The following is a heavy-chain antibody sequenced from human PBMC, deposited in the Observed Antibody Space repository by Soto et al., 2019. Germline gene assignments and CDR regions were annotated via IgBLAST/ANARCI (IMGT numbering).Heavy chain of an antibody. Sequence: EVQLVESGGGLVQTGGSLRLSCAASGFTFSSYWMHWVRQAPGKGVVWVSRINCDGGSTNYADSVKGRFTISRDNAKNTVYLQVDSLRAEDTAVYYCARGRYLNYGQDYWGQGTLVTVSS. CDR1: GFTFSSYW. J-gene: IGHJ4*02. D-gene: IGHD1-7*01. CDR2: INCDGGST. V-gene: IGHV3-74*01. CDR3: ARGRYLNYGQDY.